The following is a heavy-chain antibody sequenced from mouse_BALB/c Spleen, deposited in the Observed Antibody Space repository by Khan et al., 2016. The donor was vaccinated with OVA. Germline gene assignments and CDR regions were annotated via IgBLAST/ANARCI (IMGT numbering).Heavy chain of an antibody. J-gene: IGHJ2*01. CDR1: GYSITSGYA. D-gene: IGHD1-1*01. CDR2: ISYSGVT. CDR3: ARGNYYGYYVDY. Sequence: EVQLVETGPGLVKPSQSLSLTCTVTGYSITSGYAWNWIRQFPGNKLEWMGYISYSGVTSYTPSLKSRISITRDTSKNQFFLQLNSVTTEETATYYCARGNYYGYYVDYWGQGTTLTVSS. V-gene: IGHV3-2*02.